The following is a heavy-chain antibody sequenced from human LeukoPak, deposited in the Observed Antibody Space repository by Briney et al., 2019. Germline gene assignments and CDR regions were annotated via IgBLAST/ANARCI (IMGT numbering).Heavy chain of an antibody. CDR2: INHSRST. J-gene: IGHJ4*02. CDR1: VGSFSGYY. CDR3: AREAAPKTTVTTCLDY. Sequence: PSETLSLTCAVYVGSFSGYYWRWIRQPPAKGLEWIGEINHSRSTNYNPSLKSRVSISVDTSKNLFSLKLSSVTAADTAVYYCAREAAPKTTVTTCLDYWGQGTLVTVSS. V-gene: IGHV4-34*01. D-gene: IGHD4-17*01.